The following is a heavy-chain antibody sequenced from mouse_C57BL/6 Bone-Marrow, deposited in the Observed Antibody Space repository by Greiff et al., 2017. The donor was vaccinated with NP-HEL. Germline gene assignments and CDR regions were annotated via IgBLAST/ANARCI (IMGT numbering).Heavy chain of an antibody. Sequence: VQLQQPGAELVRPGTSVKLSCKASGYTFTSYWMHWVKQRPGQGLEWIGVIDPSDSYTNYNQKFKGKATLTVDTSSSTAYMQLSSLTSEDAAVYYCARGGDYYGSSASFDYWGQGTTRTVSS. CDR3: ARGGDYYGSSASFDY. J-gene: IGHJ2*01. CDR2: IDPSDSYT. V-gene: IGHV1-59*01. D-gene: IGHD1-1*01. CDR1: GYTFTSYW.